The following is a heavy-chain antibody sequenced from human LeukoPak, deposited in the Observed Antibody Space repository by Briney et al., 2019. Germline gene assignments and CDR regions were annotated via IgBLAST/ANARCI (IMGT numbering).Heavy chain of an antibody. V-gene: IGHV1-69*13. J-gene: IGHJ3*02. CDR2: IIPIFGTA. CDR1: GGTFSSYA. Sequence: GASVKVSCKASGGTFSSYAISWVRQAPGQGLEWMGGIIPIFGTANYAQKFQGRVTITADESTSTAYMELSSLRSEDTAVYYCARDHAPHYDFWSGKDAFDIWGQGTMVSVSS. CDR3: ARDHAPHYDFWSGKDAFDI. D-gene: IGHD3-3*01.